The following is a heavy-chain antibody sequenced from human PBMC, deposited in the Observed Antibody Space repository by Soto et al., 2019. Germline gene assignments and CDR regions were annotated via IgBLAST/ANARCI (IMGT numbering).Heavy chain of an antibody. D-gene: IGHD3-10*01. CDR1: GYTFTSYA. J-gene: IGHJ3*02. V-gene: IGHV1-3*01. CDR3: ARPLLWPEAFDI. CDR2: INAGNGNT. Sequence: QVPLVQSGAEVKKPGASVKVSCKASGYTFTSYAMHWVRQAPGQRLEWMGWINAGNGNTKYSQKFQGRVTITRDTSASTAYVELSSLRSEDTAVYYCARPLLWPEAFDIWGQGTMVTVSS.